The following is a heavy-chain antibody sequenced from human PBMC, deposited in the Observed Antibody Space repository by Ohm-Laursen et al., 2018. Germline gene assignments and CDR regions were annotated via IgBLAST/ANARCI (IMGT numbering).Heavy chain of an antibody. Sequence: SLRLSCAASGFTFSTYGMHWVRQAPGKGLEWVTVIWSDGSNKLYADSVKGRVTVSRDNSKNTLYLQMNSLRAEDTAVYYCAKDRSGSALSDGIEYWGQGTLVTVSS. CDR1: GFTFSTYG. J-gene: IGHJ4*02. CDR2: IWSDGSNK. V-gene: IGHV3-33*06. D-gene: IGHD1-26*01. CDR3: AKDRSGSALSDGIEY.